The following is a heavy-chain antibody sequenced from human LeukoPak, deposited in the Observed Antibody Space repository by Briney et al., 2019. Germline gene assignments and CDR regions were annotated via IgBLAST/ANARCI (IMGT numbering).Heavy chain of an antibody. CDR1: GFTFSSYA. V-gene: IGHV3-30-3*01. CDR2: ISYDGSNK. Sequence: GRSLRLSCAASGFTFSSYAMHWVRQAPGKGLEWVAVISYDGSNKFYADSVKGRFTISRDNSKNTLYLQMNSLRAEDTAVYYCARNIYDFWSGCDCWGQGTLVTVSS. CDR3: ARNIYDFWSGCDC. J-gene: IGHJ4*02. D-gene: IGHD3-3*01.